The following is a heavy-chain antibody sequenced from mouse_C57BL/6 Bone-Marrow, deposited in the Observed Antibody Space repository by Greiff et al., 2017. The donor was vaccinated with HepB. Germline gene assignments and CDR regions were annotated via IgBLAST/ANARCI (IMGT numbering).Heavy chain of an antibody. CDR2: ISDGGSYT. CDR3: ARECSYSPDD. CDR1: GFTFSSSA. Sequence: EVMLVESGGGLVKPGGSLKLSCAASGFTFSSSAMSWVRQTPEKRLEWVATISDGGSYTYYPDNVKGRFTISRDNAKNNLYLQLSHMKSEDTAMYYCARECSYSPDDWGQGTTLTVSS. J-gene: IGHJ2*01. D-gene: IGHD2-12*01. V-gene: IGHV5-4*01.